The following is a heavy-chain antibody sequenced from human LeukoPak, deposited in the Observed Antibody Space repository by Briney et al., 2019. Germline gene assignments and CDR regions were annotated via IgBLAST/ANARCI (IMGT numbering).Heavy chain of an antibody. CDR2: ISGSGGST. D-gene: IGHD2-8*01. CDR3: EKDVVTVLKLYAQGYFDY. Sequence: GRSLRLSCAASGFTFSSYAMSWVRHAPGKGLEWVSAISGSGGSTYYADSVKGRFTIPRDNSKNTLYLQMNSLRAENAAVYCCEKDVVTVLKLYAQGYFDYWGQGTLVTVSS. J-gene: IGHJ4*02. V-gene: IGHV3-23*01. CDR1: GFTFSSYA.